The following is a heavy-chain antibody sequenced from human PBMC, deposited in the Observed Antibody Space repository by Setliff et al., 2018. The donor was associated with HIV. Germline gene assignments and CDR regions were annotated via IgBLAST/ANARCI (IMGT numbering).Heavy chain of an antibody. CDR2: IYPGDSDT. CDR1: GYSFTSHW. Sequence: GESLKISCKGSGYSFTSHWIGWVRQMPGKGLEWMGIIYPGDSDTRYSPSFQGQVTISADKSINTAYLQWSSLKASDTAIYYCARLSGNLAVAGNYYFDYWGQGTLVTVSS. CDR3: ARLSGNLAVAGNYYFDY. J-gene: IGHJ4*02. V-gene: IGHV5-51*01. D-gene: IGHD6-19*01.